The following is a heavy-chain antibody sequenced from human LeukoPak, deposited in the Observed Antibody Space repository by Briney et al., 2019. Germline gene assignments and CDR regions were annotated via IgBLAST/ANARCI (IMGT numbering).Heavy chain of an antibody. CDR2: INTNTGNP. D-gene: IGHD5-18*01. CDR3: ARGRPLRGYSSYYFDY. V-gene: IGHV7-4-1*02. CDR1: GYTFTSYA. Sequence: GASVTVSCKASGYTFTSYAMNWVRQAPGQGLEWMGWINTNTGNPTYAQGFTGRFVFSLDTSVSTAYLQISSLKAEDTAVYYCARGRPLRGYSSYYFDYWGQGTLVTVSS. J-gene: IGHJ4*02.